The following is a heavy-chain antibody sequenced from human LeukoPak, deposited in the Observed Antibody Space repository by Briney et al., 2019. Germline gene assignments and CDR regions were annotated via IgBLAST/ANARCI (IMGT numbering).Heavy chain of an antibody. V-gene: IGHV4-59*01. Sequence: PSETLSLTCTVSGGSISSYYWSWIRQPPGKGLEWIGYIYYSGSTNYNPSLKSRVTISVDTSKNQFSLKLSSVTAADTAVYYCAGAPKLRFLEWLLLDYWGQGTLVTVSS. D-gene: IGHD3-3*01. J-gene: IGHJ4*02. CDR3: AGAPKLRFLEWLLLDY. CDR1: GGSISSYY. CDR2: IYYSGST.